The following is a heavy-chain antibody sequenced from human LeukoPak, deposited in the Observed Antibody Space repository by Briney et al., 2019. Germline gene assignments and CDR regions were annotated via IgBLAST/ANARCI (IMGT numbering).Heavy chain of an antibody. CDR1: GFTFNTYA. D-gene: IGHD5-24*01. Sequence: RSLRLSCEASGFTFNTYAMHWVRQPPGKGLEWVALISYDGSDKIYTDSVKGRFTISRDNSKNTLYLQMNSLKTEDTAMYYCARPSPPGDGYNPCDYWGPGALVVVSS. V-gene: IGHV3-30*03. J-gene: IGHJ4*02. CDR2: ISYDGSDK. CDR3: ARPSPPGDGYNPCDY.